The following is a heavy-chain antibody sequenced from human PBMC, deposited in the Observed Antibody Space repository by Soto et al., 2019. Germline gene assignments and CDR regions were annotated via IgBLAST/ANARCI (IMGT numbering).Heavy chain of an antibody. V-gene: IGHV1-69*12. CDR1: GGTFSRYA. Sequence: QVQLVQSGAEVKKPGSSVKVSCKASGGTFSRYAISWVRQAPGQGLEWMGGIIPIFGTANYAQKFQGRVTITADESTSTAYMELSSLRSEDTAVYYCARDKGANTVVTPAYWGQGTLVTVSS. CDR2: IIPIFGTA. CDR3: ARDKGANTVVTPAY. D-gene: IGHD2-21*02. J-gene: IGHJ4*02.